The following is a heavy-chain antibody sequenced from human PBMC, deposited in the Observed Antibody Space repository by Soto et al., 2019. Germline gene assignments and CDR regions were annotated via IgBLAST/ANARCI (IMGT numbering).Heavy chain of an antibody. CDR1: GFTFSSYA. D-gene: IGHD2-15*01. Sequence: GGSLRLSCAASGFTFSSYAMSWVRQPPGKGLEWVSGLSGSGAITYYADSVKGRFTISRDNSKSTLYLQVNSLRAEDTAVYYCAIRLGYCSGGYCQYWGQGTLVTVSS. J-gene: IGHJ4*02. CDR2: LSGSGAIT. CDR3: AIRLGYCSGGYCQY. V-gene: IGHV3-23*01.